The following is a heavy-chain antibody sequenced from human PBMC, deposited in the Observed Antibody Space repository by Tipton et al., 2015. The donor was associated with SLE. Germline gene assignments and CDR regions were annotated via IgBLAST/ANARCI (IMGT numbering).Heavy chain of an antibody. CDR2: VYFNVRM. D-gene: IGHD4-17*01. Sequence: TLSLTCNVSGVSITSGGYYWTWIRQRPGTGPEWIGTVYFNVRMYYNPSLKSRVTISVDTSKNQFSLKLSSVTAADTAVYYCARRRYGDFLLPDAFDIWGQGTMVTVSS. CDR3: ARRRYGDFLLPDAFDI. J-gene: IGHJ3*02. CDR1: GVSITSGGYY. V-gene: IGHV4-31*03.